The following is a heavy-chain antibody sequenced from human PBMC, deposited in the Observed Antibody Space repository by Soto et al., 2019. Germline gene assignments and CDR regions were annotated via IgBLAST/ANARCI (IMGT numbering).Heavy chain of an antibody. D-gene: IGHD2-2*01. V-gene: IGHV1-8*01. J-gene: IGHJ6*02. CDR3: ARVWDIVVVPAFYGMDV. CDR2: MNPNSGNT. CDR1: GYTFTSYD. Sequence: ASVKVSCKASGYTFTSYDINWVRQATGQGLEWMGWMNPNSGNTGYAQKFQGRVTMTRNTSISTAYMELSSLRSEDTAVYYCARVWDIVVVPAFYGMDVWGQGTTVTVYS.